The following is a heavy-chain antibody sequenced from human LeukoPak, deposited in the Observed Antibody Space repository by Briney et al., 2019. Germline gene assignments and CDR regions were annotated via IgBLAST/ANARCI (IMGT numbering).Heavy chain of an antibody. CDR2: IYYSGST. J-gene: IGHJ6*02. CDR3: ARQGEGYYDFWSGPNYYYGMDV. V-gene: IGHV4-39*01. Sequence: SETLSLTCTVSGSSISGSSYYWGWLRQPPGKGLEWIESIYYSGSTYYNPSLKSRVTISVDTSKNQFSLKLSSVTAADTAVYYCARQGEGYYDFWSGPNYYYGMDVWGQGTTVTVSS. D-gene: IGHD3-3*01. CDR1: GSSISGSSYY.